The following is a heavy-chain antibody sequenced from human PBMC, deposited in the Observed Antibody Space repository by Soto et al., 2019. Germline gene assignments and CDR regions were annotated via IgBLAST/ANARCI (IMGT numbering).Heavy chain of an antibody. V-gene: IGHV3-23*01. Sequence: GGSLSLSCAASGFTFRHYAMSWVRQAPGKGLEWVSAITGSGGDTYYAASVKGRFTISRDNSKNTLYLQMNSLGAEDTAIYYCAKDPRSLIVDSSSSGSEVVDVWGQGTTVTVSS. D-gene: IGHD6-6*01. CDR2: ITGSGGDT. J-gene: IGHJ6*02. CDR3: AKDPRSLIVDSSSSGSEVVDV. CDR1: GFTFRHYA.